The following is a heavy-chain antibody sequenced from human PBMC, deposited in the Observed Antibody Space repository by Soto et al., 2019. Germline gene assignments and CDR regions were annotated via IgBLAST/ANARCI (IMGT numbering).Heavy chain of an antibody. V-gene: IGHV3-43*01. Sequence: EVQLVESGGVVVKPGGSLRLSCAASGFTFDDYTMHWVVQAPGKGLEWVSLISWDGGSTYYADSVKGRFTISRDNSKNSLYLQMNSLRTEDTALYYCAKPYYYDSSGQYAFDIWGQGTMVTASS. CDR3: AKPYYYDSSGQYAFDI. J-gene: IGHJ3*02. CDR1: GFTFDDYT. D-gene: IGHD3-22*01. CDR2: ISWDGGST.